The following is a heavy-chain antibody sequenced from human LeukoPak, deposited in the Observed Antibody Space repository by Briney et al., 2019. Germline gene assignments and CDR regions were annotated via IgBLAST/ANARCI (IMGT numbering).Heavy chain of an antibody. CDR3: ARDRLAAADAAEYFQH. J-gene: IGHJ1*01. CDR1: GYTFTSYG. D-gene: IGHD6-13*01. Sequence: ASVKVSCKASGYTFTSYGISWVRQAPGQGLEWMGWISAYNGNTNYAQKLQGRVTMTTDTSTSTAYMELGSLRSDDTAVYYCARDRLAAADAAEYFQHWGQGTLVTVSS. V-gene: IGHV1-18*01. CDR2: ISAYNGNT.